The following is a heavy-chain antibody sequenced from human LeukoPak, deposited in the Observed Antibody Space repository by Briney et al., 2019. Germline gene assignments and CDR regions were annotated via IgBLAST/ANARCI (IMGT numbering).Heavy chain of an antibody. Sequence: GGSLRLSCAASGFTFSGYTMSWVRQVPGKGLEWVSAISGRADGTSCADSVKGRFTISRDNSKNTLYLLMNNLRAEDTAVYYCARGSANIDVWGQGTTVTVSS. CDR3: ARGSANIDV. CDR1: GFTFSGYT. CDR2: ISGRADGT. J-gene: IGHJ6*02. V-gene: IGHV3-23*01.